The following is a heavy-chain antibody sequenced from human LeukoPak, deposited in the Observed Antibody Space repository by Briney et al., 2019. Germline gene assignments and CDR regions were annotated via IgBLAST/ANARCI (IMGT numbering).Heavy chain of an antibody. V-gene: IGHV3-74*03. J-gene: IGHJ4*02. CDR2: INTDGSDT. CDR1: GFSFSSYW. D-gene: IGHD3-10*02. CDR3: ASVRVESGSAANFDN. Sequence: GGSLRLSCAASGFSFSSYWMHWVRQVPGKGLVWVSRINTDGSDTKYADSVKGRFTISRDNAKSTLYLEMNSLRAEDTAVYYCASVRVESGSAANFDNWGQGTLVTVSS.